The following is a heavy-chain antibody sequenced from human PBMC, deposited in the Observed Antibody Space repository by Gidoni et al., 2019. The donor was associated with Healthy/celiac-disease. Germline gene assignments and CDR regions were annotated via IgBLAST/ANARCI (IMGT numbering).Heavy chain of an antibody. CDR3: ARFEQGELYTWFDP. V-gene: IGHV4-31*03. Sequence: QVQLQESGPGLVKPSQTLSLTCTVSGGSISSGGYYWSWIRQHPGKGLEWIGYIYYSGSTYYNPSLKSRVTISVDTSKNQFSLKLSSVTAADTAVYYCARFEQGELYTWFDPWGQGTLVTVSS. J-gene: IGHJ5*02. CDR1: GGSISSGGYY. D-gene: IGHD3-10*01. CDR2: IYYSGST.